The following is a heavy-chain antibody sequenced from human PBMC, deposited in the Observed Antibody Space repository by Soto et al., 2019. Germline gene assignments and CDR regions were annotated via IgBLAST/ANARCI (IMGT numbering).Heavy chain of an antibody. D-gene: IGHD6-13*01. CDR3: ARLGTPYYSSSWGNWFDP. CDR1: GGTFSSYA. J-gene: IGHJ5*02. V-gene: IGHV1-69*01. CDR2: IIPIFGTA. Sequence: QVQLVQSGAEVKKPGSSVKVSCKASGGTFSSYAISWVRQAPGQGLEWMGGIIPIFGTANYAQKFPGRVTITADESTSTAYMELSRLRSEDTAVYYCARLGTPYYSSSWGNWFDPWGQGTLVTVSS.